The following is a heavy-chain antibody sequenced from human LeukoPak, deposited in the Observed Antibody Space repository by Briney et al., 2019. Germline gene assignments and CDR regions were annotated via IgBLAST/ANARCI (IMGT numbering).Heavy chain of an antibody. J-gene: IGHJ4*02. V-gene: IGHV3-23*01. CDR3: ARPGLIAARPFDY. CDR2: ISGSGGST. D-gene: IGHD6-6*01. CDR1: GFTFSSYA. Sequence: GGSLRLSCAASGFTFSSYAMSWVRQAPGKGLEWVSAISGSGGSTYYADSVKGRFTISRGNSKNTLYLQMNSLRAEDTAVYYCARPGLIAARPFDYWGQGTLVTVSS.